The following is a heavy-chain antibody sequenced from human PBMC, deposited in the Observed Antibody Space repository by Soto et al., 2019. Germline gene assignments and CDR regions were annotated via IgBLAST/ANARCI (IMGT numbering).Heavy chain of an antibody. Sequence: PSETLSLTCTVSGGSISSGDYYWSWIRQPPGKGLEWIGYIYYSGSTYYNPSLKSRVTISVDRSKNQFSLKLSSVTAADTAVYYCARTPEVSHFDYWGQGTLVTVSS. CDR3: ARTPEVSHFDY. V-gene: IGHV4-30-4*01. D-gene: IGHD2-8*01. CDR1: GGSISSGDYY. J-gene: IGHJ4*02. CDR2: IYYSGST.